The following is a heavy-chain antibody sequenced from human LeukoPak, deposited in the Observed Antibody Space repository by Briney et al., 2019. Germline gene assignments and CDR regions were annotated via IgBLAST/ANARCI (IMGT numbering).Heavy chain of an antibody. Sequence: GASVKVSCKASGYTFTSYGISWVRQAPGQGLEWMGGIIPIFGTANYAQKFQGRVAITTDESTSTAYMELSSLRSEDTAVYYCARGVMITFGGVIVIRNYFDYWGQGTLVTVSS. V-gene: IGHV1-69*05. CDR2: IIPIFGTA. CDR3: ARGVMITFGGVIVIRNYFDY. J-gene: IGHJ4*02. D-gene: IGHD3-16*02. CDR1: GYTFTSYG.